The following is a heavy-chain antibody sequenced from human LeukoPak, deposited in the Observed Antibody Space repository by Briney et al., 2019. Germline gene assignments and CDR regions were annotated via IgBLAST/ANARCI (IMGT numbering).Heavy chain of an antibody. CDR3: SRDDGPFGGVRFDH. J-gene: IGHJ4*02. Sequence: GASVKLSCKASGYTFTASGISWGRQAPGQGLECMGWISANNGNTNYAQKVQGRVTMTRDTSTSTAYMELRSLRYDDTAVYYCSRDDGPFGGVRFDHWGQGTLVTVSS. D-gene: IGHD3-16*01. CDR1: GYTFTASG. V-gene: IGHV1-18*01. CDR2: ISANNGNT.